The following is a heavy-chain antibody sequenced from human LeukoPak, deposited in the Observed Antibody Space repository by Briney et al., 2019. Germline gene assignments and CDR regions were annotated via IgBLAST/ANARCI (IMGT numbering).Heavy chain of an antibody. CDR3: ARRGVGGAFDI. D-gene: IGHD1-26*01. Sequence: SVKVSCKASGGTFSSYAISWVRQAPGQGLEWMGRIIPILGIANYAQKFQGRVTITADKSTSTAYMELSSLRSEDTAVYYCARRGVGGAFDIWGQGTMVTVSS. CDR1: GGTFSSYA. J-gene: IGHJ3*02. CDR2: IIPILGIA. V-gene: IGHV1-69*04.